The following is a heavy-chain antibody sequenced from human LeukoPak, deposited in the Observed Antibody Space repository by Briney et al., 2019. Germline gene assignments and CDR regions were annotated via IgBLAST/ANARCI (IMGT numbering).Heavy chain of an antibody. CDR2: IYYSGST. V-gene: IGHV4-39*07. CDR1: GGSISSSSYY. D-gene: IGHD5-12*01. CDR3: ARVYGSGYDFRGAFDI. Sequence: SETLSLTCTVSGGSISSSSYYWGWIRQPPGKGLEWIGSIYYSGSTYYNPSLKSRVTISVDTSKNQFSLKVSSVTAADTAVYYCARVYGSGYDFRGAFDIWGQGTMVTVSS. J-gene: IGHJ3*02.